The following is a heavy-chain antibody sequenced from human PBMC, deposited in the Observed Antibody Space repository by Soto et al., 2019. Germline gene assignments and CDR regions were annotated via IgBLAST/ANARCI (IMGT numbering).Heavy chain of an antibody. CDR1: GGTFSSYT. Sequence: QVQLVQSGAEVKKPGSSVKVSCKASGGTFSSYTISWVRQAPGQGLEWMGRIIPILGIANYAQKFQGRVTITADKSTSTAYMELSGLRSEDTAVYYCARDALDSGYDKYYYYYMAVCGKGPTVTVSS. CDR3: ARDALDSGYDKYYYYYMAV. CDR2: IIPILGIA. V-gene: IGHV1-69*08. J-gene: IGHJ6*03. D-gene: IGHD5-12*01.